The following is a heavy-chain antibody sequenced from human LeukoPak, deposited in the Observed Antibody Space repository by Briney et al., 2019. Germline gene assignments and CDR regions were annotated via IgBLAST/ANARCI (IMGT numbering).Heavy chain of an antibody. J-gene: IGHJ4*02. D-gene: IGHD1-26*01. V-gene: IGHV3-30-3*01. CDR3: ATIGDRRSGELYRIDY. Sequence: PGGSLRLSCAAYGFTFSNYAMHWVSQAPGKGLEWVAVVSYDGSNKYYADSVKGRFTISRDNSKNTLYLQMNSLRAEDAAVYYCATIGDRRSGELYRIDYWGQGTLVTVSS. CDR1: GFTFSNYA. CDR2: VSYDGSNK.